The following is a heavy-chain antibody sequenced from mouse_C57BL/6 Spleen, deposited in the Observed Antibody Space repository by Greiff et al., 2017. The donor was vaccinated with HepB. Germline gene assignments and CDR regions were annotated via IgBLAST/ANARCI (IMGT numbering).Heavy chain of an antibody. D-gene: IGHD2-3*01. V-gene: IGHV5-4*01. CDR3: ARDQGGYDGGAMDY. CDR2: ISDGGSYT. Sequence: EVQGVESGGGLVKPGGSLKLSCAASGFTFSSYAMSWVRQTPEKRLEWVATISDGGSYTYYPDNVKGRFTISRDNAKNNLYLQMSHLKSEDTAMYYCARDQGGYDGGAMDYWGQGTSVTVSS. J-gene: IGHJ4*01. CDR1: GFTFSSYA.